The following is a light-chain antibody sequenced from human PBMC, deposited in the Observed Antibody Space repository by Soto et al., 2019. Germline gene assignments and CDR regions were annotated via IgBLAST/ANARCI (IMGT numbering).Light chain of an antibody. Sequence: EIMLTQSPGTLSLTQGERATLSCRASQSVSSNLAWYQQKPGQAPRLLIYGASTRATGSPARFSGSGSGTEFTLTISSLQSEDFAVYYCQQYNNWPPWTFGQGTKVDI. CDR2: GAS. CDR3: QQYNNWPPWT. J-gene: IGKJ1*01. CDR1: QSVSSN. V-gene: IGKV3-15*01.